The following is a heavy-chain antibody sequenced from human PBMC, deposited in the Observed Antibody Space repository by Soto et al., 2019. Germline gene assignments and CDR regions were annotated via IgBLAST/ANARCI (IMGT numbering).Heavy chain of an antibody. CDR3: ARIPAERYCSSTSCYTGVDYYYGMDV. CDR2: ISSSSSTI. V-gene: IGHV3-48*02. Sequence: LRLSCAASGFTFSSYSMNWVRQAPGKGLEWVSYISSSSSTIYYADSVKGRFTISRDNAKNSLYLQMNSLRDEDTAVYYCARIPAERYCSSTSCYTGVDYYYGMDVWGQGXTVTVSS. J-gene: IGHJ6*02. D-gene: IGHD2-2*02. CDR1: GFTFSSYS.